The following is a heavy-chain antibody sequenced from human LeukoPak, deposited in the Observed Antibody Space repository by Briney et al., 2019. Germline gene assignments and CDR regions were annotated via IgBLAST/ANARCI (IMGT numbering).Heavy chain of an antibody. CDR3: AREYPDNGDGWGY. Sequence: GGSLRLSCAASGFTFSNYEMNWVRQAPGKGLEWNSYISGSGGIMFYADSVKGRFTISRDNAKNSVYLQMSSLKAGETAVYYCAREYPDNGDGWGYWGQGTLVTVSS. V-gene: IGHV3-48*03. J-gene: IGHJ4*02. D-gene: IGHD1-1*01. CDR2: ISGSGGIM. CDR1: GFTFSNYE.